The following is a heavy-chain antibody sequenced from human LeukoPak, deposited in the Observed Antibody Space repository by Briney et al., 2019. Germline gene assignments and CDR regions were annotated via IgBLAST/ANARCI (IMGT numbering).Heavy chain of an antibody. Sequence: GGSLRLSCAASGFTFSSYNMNWVRQAPGKGLEWVSSITSSSSYIYYADSVKGRFTISRDNAKNSLYLQMNSLRAEDTAVYYCARGRYFDWLSFDYWGQGTLVTVSS. V-gene: IGHV3-21*01. D-gene: IGHD3-9*01. J-gene: IGHJ4*02. CDR1: GFTFSSYN. CDR3: ARGRYFDWLSFDY. CDR2: ITSSSSYI.